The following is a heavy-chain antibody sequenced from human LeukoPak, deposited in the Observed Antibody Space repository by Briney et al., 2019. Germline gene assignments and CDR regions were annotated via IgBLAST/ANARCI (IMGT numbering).Heavy chain of an antibody. CDR1: GFTFSSYA. CDR3: ARDGGPAYSSSWYLY. CDR2: ISYDGSNK. V-gene: IGHV3-30*04. Sequence: GGSLRLSCAASGFTFSSYAMHWVRQAPGKGLEWVAVISYDGSNKYYADSMQGHFTISRDNSKNIMYLQMNSLRAEDTAVYYCARDGGPAYSSSWYLYWGQGTLVTVSS. J-gene: IGHJ4*02. D-gene: IGHD6-13*01.